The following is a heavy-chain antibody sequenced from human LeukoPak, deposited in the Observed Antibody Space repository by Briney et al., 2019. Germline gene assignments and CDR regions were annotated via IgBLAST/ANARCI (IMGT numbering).Heavy chain of an antibody. CDR1: GGSFSGYY. CDR3: ARGRGRVYCSSTSCYARDYYYYMDV. Sequence: SEALSLTCAVYGGSFSGYYWSWIRQPPGKGLEWIGEINHSGSTNYNPSLKSRVTISVDTSKNQFSLKLSSVTAADTAVYYCARGRGRVYCSSTSCYARDYYYYMDVWGKGTTVTVSS. D-gene: IGHD2-2*01. CDR2: INHSGST. V-gene: IGHV4-34*01. J-gene: IGHJ6*03.